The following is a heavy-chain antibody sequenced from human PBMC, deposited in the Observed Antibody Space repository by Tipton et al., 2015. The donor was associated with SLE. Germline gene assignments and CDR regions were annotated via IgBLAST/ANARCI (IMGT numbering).Heavy chain of an antibody. V-gene: IGHV4-4*07. J-gene: IGHJ5*02. Sequence: TLSLTCTVSGGSIRSYYLSWIRQPAGKGLEWIGRIHTSGCTNYNPSLQSRVTMSVDTSKNQFSLKLGSVTAADTAGYYCAGDYGGPDCFDPWGLGALVTVSS. CDR2: IHTSGCT. CDR1: GGSIRSYY. D-gene: IGHD4-23*01. CDR3: AGDYGGPDCFDP.